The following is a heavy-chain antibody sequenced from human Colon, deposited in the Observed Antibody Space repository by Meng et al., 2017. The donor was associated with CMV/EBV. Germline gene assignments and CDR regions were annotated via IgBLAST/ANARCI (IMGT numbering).Heavy chain of an antibody. CDR3: TTDTAMVMFSTKYFDY. D-gene: IGHD5-18*01. V-gene: IGHV3-15*01. CDR2: IKSKTDGGTT. Sequence: VQLVESGCGLVKPGGSLRSSCAASGFTFSNAWMSWVRQAPGKGLEWVGRIKSKTDGGTTDYAAPVKGRFTISRDDSKNTLYLQMNSLKTEDTAVYYCTTDTAMVMFSTKYFDYWGQGPLGTVSS. J-gene: IGHJ4*02. CDR1: GFTFSNAW.